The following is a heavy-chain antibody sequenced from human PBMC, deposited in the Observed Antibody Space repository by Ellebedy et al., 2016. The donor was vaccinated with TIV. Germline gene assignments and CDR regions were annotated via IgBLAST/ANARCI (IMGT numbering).Heavy chain of an antibody. J-gene: IGHJ6*02. V-gene: IGHV3-23*01. Sequence: GGSLRLSCAASGFTFSSYTMTWARQAPGKGLEWVSAISGSGDYTYYADSVKGRFTISRDNSKNTLYLQMKSLRAEDTAVYYCAKKTRAYSSSRYGMDVWGQGTTVTVSS. D-gene: IGHD6-6*01. CDR2: ISGSGDYT. CDR3: AKKTRAYSSSRYGMDV. CDR1: GFTFSSYT.